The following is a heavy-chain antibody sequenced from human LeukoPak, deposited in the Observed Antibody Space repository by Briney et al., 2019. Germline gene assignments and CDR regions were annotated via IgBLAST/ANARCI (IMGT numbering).Heavy chain of an antibody. V-gene: IGHV4-4*07. CDR1: GGSISSYY. CDR2: IYTSGST. Sequence: SETLSLTCTVSGGSISSYYWSWIRQPAGKGLEWIRRIYTSGSTNYNPSLKSRVTMSVDTSKNQSSLKLSSVTAADTAVYYCARVLTVWYRSIYSGSYGAFDIWGQGTMVTVSS. CDR3: ARVLTVWYRSIYSGSYGAFDI. D-gene: IGHD1-26*01. J-gene: IGHJ3*02.